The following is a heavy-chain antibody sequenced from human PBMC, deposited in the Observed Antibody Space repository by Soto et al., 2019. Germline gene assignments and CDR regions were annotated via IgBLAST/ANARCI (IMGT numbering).Heavy chain of an antibody. CDR2: IWYDGSNK. D-gene: IGHD6-13*01. Sequence: QVQLVESGGGVVQPGRSLRLSCAASGFTFSSYGMHWVRQAPGKGLEWVAVIWYDGSNKYYADSVKGRFTISRDNSKNTLYLQMTSLRAEDTAVYYCASPIAAAGYWGQGTLVTVSS. CDR1: GFTFSSYG. V-gene: IGHV3-33*01. CDR3: ASPIAAAGY. J-gene: IGHJ4*02.